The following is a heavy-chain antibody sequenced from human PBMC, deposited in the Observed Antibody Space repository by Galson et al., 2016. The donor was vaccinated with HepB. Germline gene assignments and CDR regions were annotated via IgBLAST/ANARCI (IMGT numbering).Heavy chain of an antibody. D-gene: IGHD3-22*01. J-gene: IGHJ4*02. V-gene: IGHV2-5*02. CDR1: GFSLTTSGVA. CDR3: AHRPGPRYYDSTAYYFPMYFDS. CDR2: IYWDNDK. Sequence: PALVKPTQTLTLTCDFSGFSLTTSGVAVACIRQPPGKALEWLGAIYWDNDKFFNPSLRNRLTITKDIPKNQVVLTMTHMDPVDTATYFCAHRPGPRYYDSTAYYFPMYFDSWGQGTLVTVSS.